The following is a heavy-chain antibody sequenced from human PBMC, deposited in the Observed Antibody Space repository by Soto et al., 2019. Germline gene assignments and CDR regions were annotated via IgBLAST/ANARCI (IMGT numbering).Heavy chain of an antibody. CDR2: MWYDGSNK. Sequence: QVQVVESGGGVVQPGRSLRLSCAASGFTLSSYGMYWVRQAPGKGLEWVALMWYDGSNKYYGDSVKGRFTISRDNSKNTLYLQMNSLRAEDTAVYYCARGRDPRTTVTEIAYWGQGTLVTVSS. V-gene: IGHV3-33*01. CDR1: GFTLSSYG. CDR3: ARGRDPRTTVTEIAY. D-gene: IGHD4-17*01. J-gene: IGHJ4*02.